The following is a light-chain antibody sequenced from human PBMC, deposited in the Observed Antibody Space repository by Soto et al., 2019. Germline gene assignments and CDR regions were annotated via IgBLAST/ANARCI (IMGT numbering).Light chain of an antibody. Sequence: EFVLTQSPXTLSLSPGARATLSCRASQTVRNNYLAWYQQKPGQAPRLLIYDASSRATGIPDRFSGGGSGTDFTLTISRLEPEDFAVYYCQQFSSYPLTFGGGTKVDI. CDR1: QTVRNNY. CDR2: DAS. CDR3: QQFSSYPLT. J-gene: IGKJ4*01. V-gene: IGKV3-20*01.